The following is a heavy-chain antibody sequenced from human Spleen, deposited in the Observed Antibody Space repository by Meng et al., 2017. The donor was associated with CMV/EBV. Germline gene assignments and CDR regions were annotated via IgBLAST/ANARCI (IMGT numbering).Heavy chain of an antibody. CDR1: GFTFSSYA. D-gene: IGHD6-6*01. V-gene: IGHV3-30*04. Sequence: VGSLRLSCAASGFTFSSYAMHWVRQAPGKGLEWVAVISYDGSNKYYADSVKGRFTISRDNSKNTLYLQMNSLRAEDTAVYYCAKDSFLAARVYYYYYGMDVWGQGTTVTVSS. J-gene: IGHJ6*02. CDR2: ISYDGSNK. CDR3: AKDSFLAARVYYYYYGMDV.